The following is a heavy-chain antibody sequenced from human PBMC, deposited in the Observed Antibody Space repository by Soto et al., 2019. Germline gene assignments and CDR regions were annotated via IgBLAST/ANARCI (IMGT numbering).Heavy chain of an antibody. Sequence: PGGSLRLSCAASGFTFSSYAMSWVRQAPGKGLEWVSAISGSGGSTYYADSVKGRFTISRDNSKNTLYLQMNSLRAEDTAVYYCAKDRGTMVRGVTVLAFDIWGQGTMVTVSS. D-gene: IGHD3-10*01. J-gene: IGHJ3*02. CDR3: AKDRGTMVRGVTVLAFDI. CDR1: GFTFSSYA. CDR2: ISGSGGST. V-gene: IGHV3-23*01.